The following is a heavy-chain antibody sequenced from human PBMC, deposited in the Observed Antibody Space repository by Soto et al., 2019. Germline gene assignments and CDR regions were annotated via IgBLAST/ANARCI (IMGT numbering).Heavy chain of an antibody. CDR3: TKEHSNYPDNWFDP. D-gene: IGHD4-4*01. J-gene: IGHJ5*02. V-gene: IGHV3-23*01. CDR2: IDSGGGST. Sequence: EVQLLVSGGGSVQPGGSLRLSCAASGFSLSNYAMSWVRQAPGTGLEWVSAIDSGGGSTYYAASVKGRFSISRDNSMNTLYLQMNSLRAEDTAIYYCTKEHSNYPDNWFDPWGHGTLVTVFS. CDR1: GFSLSNYA.